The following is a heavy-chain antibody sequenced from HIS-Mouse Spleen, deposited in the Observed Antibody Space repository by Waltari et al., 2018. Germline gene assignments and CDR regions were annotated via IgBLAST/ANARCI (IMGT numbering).Heavy chain of an antibody. CDR1: GYTFTGYY. Sequence: QVQLVQSGAEVKKPGASVKVSCTASGYTFTGYYMHWVRQAPGQGLEWMGGINPSSCGTNDAQKFQGRVTRARDTSISTAYMELSRLRSDDTAVYYCAGDSIAVMDVWGQGTTVTVSS. J-gene: IGHJ6*02. CDR3: AGDSIAVMDV. D-gene: IGHD6-19*01. V-gene: IGHV1-2*02. CDR2: INPSSCGT.